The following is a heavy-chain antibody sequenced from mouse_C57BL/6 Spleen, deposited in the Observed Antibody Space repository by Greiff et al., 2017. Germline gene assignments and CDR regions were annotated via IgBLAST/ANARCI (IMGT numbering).Heavy chain of an antibody. CDR3: ARSANYYGSSSYYFDY. CDR2: IDPSDSET. CDR1: GYTFTSYW. Sequence: QVQLQQPGAELVRPGSSVKLSCKASGYTFTSYWMHWVKQRPIQGLEWIGNIDPSDSETHYNQKFKDKATLTVDKSSSTAYMQLSSLTSEDSAVYYCARSANYYGSSSYYFDYWGQGTPLTVSS. D-gene: IGHD1-1*01. J-gene: IGHJ2*01. V-gene: IGHV1-52*01.